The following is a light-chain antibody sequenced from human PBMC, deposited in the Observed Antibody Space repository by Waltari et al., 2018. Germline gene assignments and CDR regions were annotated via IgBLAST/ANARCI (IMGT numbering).Light chain of an antibody. CDR2: QDS. CDR1: KLGDKY. CDR3: QAWDSSTVV. Sequence: SYELTQPPSAPVSPGQTASITCSGGKLGDKYACWYQQRPGQSPVLVIYQDSKRPSGIPGRFSGSNSGNTATLTISGTQAMDEADYYCQAWDSSTVVFGGGTKLTVL. V-gene: IGLV3-1*01. J-gene: IGLJ2*01.